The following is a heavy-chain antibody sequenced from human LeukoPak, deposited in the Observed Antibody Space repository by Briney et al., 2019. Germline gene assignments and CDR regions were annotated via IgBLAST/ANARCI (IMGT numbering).Heavy chain of an antibody. D-gene: IGHD2-2*01. CDR1: GGSISSYY. Sequence: KPSETLSLTCTVSGGSISSYYWSWIRQPPGKGLEWIGYIYYSGSTNYNPPLNSRVTISVDTSKNQFSLKLSSVTAADTAVYYCARVVPAAHIQNWFDPWGQGTLVTVSS. V-gene: IGHV4-59*01. CDR3: ARVVPAAHIQNWFDP. CDR2: IYYSGST. J-gene: IGHJ5*02.